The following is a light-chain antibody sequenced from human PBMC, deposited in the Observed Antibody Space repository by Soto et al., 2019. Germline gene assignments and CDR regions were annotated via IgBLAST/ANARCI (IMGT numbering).Light chain of an antibody. Sequence: EIVLTQSPPTLSLSPGESATLSCRASQSVSSYFSWYQQKPGQAPRLVIYDASNRATGIPPRFSGSGSRTDFTLTISSLEPEDFAGYYCQQRIHWLPMFTFGQGTKLEIK. J-gene: IGKJ2*01. CDR2: DAS. CDR1: QSVSSY. V-gene: IGKV3-11*01. CDR3: QQRIHWLPMFT.